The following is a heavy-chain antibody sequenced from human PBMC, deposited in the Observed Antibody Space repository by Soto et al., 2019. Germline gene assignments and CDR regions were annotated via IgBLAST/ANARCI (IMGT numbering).Heavy chain of an antibody. J-gene: IGHJ6*02. Sequence: GGSLRLSCAGSGFTFSDYYMSWIRQAPRKGLEWVSYISSSGSTIYYADSVKGRFTISRDNAKNSLYLQMNSLRAEDTAVYYCARGPSWDYYYYGMDVWGQGTTVTVSS. CDR2: ISSSGSTI. CDR3: ARGPSWDYYYYGMDV. CDR1: GFTFSDYY. V-gene: IGHV3-11*01. D-gene: IGHD2-2*01.